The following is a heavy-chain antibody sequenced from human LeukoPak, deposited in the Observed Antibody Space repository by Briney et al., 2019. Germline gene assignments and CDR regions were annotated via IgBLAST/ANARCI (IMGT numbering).Heavy chain of an antibody. J-gene: IGHJ5*02. CDR3: AREALWFGVRAKGFDP. Sequence: GSSVKVSCKASGGTFSSYAISWVRQAPGQGLEWMGIINPSGGSTSYAQKFQGRVTMTRDMSTSTVYMELSSLRSEDTAVYYCAREALWFGVRAKGFDPWGQGTLVTVSS. V-gene: IGHV1-46*01. CDR1: GGTFSSYA. CDR2: INPSGGST. D-gene: IGHD3-10*01.